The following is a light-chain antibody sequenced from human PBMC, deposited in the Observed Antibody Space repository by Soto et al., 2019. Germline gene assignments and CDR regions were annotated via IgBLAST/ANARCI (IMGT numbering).Light chain of an antibody. CDR3: QQYDSLLTIT. V-gene: IGKV1-33*01. CDR1: QDISKF. J-gene: IGKJ5*01. Sequence: DIQMTQSPSSLSVSVGDRVIITCQASQDISKFLNWYQHKPGKAPKVLIYDASNLATGVPSRFSGGGSGTHFILTINNLQPEDIGTYYCQQYDSLLTITFGQGTRLEIK. CDR2: DAS.